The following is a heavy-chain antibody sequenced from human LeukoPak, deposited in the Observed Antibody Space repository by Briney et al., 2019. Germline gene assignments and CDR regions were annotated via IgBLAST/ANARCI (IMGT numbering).Heavy chain of an antibody. J-gene: IGHJ4*02. D-gene: IGHD1-26*01. Sequence: APVKVSCKVSGYTLTELSMHWVRQAPGKGLEWMGGFDPEDGETIYAQKFQGRVTMTEDTSTDTAYMELSSLRSEDTAVYYCARGEASGSYYDAYFDYWGQGTLVTVSS. CDR3: ARGEASGSYYDAYFDY. CDR1: GYTLTELS. V-gene: IGHV1-24*01. CDR2: FDPEDGET.